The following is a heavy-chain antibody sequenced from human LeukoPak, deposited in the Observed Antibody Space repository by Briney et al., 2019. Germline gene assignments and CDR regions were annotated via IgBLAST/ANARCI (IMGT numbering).Heavy chain of an antibody. CDR2: ISGAGDRT. CDR1: GFTSSSYA. D-gene: IGHD3-22*01. V-gene: IGHV3-23*01. CDR3: AKARIPSGNGYYSD. Sequence: PGGSLRHSCAGSGFTSSSYAMSWVRQAPGKGLEWVSDISGAGDRTYYADSVKGRFTISRDNSKNTLYLQMNSLRAEDTAIYYCAKARIPSGNGYYSDWGQGTLVTVSS. J-gene: IGHJ4*02.